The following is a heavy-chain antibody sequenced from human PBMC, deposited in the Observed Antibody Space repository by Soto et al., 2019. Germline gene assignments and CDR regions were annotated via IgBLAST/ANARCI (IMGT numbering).Heavy chain of an antibody. Sequence: QVQLVQSGAEVNKHGASVKVSDQTSGYTFTNHGLNWVRQAPGQGLEWRGWINPYNANVNYAQKLQGRVTMTTDTTTITAYRDLRSLTYDDTAVYYCARDRVAGIWGDAFDIWGQGKMATVSS. CDR2: INPYNANV. CDR3: ARDRVAGIWGDAFDI. D-gene: IGHD3-16*01. J-gene: IGHJ3*02. V-gene: IGHV1-18*04. CDR1: GYTFTNHG.